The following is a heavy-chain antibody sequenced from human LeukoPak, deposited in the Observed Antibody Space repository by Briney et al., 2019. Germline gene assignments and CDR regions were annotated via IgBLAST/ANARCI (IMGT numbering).Heavy chain of an antibody. CDR2: IYHSGST. CDR3: ARDGPDAPAFDI. CDR1: GGSISSGGYY. J-gene: IGHJ3*02. V-gene: IGHV4-30-2*01. Sequence: PSETLSLTCTVSGGSISSGGYYWSWIRQPPGKGLEWIGYIYHSGSTYYNPSLKSRVTISVDRSKNQFSLKLSSVTAADTAVYYCARDGPDAPAFDIWGQGTMVTVSS.